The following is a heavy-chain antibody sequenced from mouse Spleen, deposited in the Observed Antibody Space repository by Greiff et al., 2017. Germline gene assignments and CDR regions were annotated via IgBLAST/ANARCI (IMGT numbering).Heavy chain of an antibody. Sequence: VQLQESGPELVKPGASVKISCKASGYAFSSSWMNWVKQRPGKGLEWIGRIYPGDGDTNYNGKFKGKATLTADKSSSTAYMQLSSLTSEDSAVYFCAREGYGNYFDDWGEGTTLTVSS. D-gene: IGHD2-1*01. CDR3: AREGYGNYFDD. V-gene: IGHV1-82*01. J-gene: IGHJ2*01. CDR2: IYPGDGDT. CDR1: GYAFSSSW.